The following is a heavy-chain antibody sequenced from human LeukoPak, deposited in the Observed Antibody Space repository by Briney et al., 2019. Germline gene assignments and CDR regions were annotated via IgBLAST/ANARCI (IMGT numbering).Heavy chain of an antibody. V-gene: IGHV3-21*01. D-gene: IGHD6-19*01. CDR2: ISSSSSYI. CDR3: ARAGAVAGTSNWFGP. CDR1: GFTFSSYS. Sequence: GGSLRLSCAASGFTFSSYSMNWVRQAPGKGLEWVSSISSSSSYIYYADSVKGRFTISRDNAKNSLYLQMNSLRAEDTAVYYCARAGAVAGTSNWFGPWGQGTLVTVSS. J-gene: IGHJ5*02.